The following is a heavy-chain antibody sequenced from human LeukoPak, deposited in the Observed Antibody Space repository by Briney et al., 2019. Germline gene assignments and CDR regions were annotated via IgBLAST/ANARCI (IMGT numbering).Heavy chain of an antibody. CDR1: GASVSSASY. CDR3: ARSRAFNSGAFDP. J-gene: IGHJ5*02. D-gene: IGHD1-26*01. V-gene: IGHV4-61*01. Sequence: PSETLSLTCTVSGASVSSASYWSWIRQPPGKGVEWIAHIYNGVNTNYNPSLKSRVTISVDTSKNQFSLRLNSVTAADTAVYYCARSRAFNSGAFDPWGQGRLVTVSS. CDR2: IYNGVNT.